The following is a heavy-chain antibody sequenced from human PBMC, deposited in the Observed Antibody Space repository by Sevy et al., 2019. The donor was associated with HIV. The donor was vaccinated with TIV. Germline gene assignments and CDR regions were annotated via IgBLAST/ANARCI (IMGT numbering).Heavy chain of an antibody. Sequence: SESLSLTCAVSGGSINSFFWSWIRQSPGKGLEWIGYVYDSGNSEYNPSLRSRVTISVDTSKKQFSLKLSSVTAADTAVYSWVRGGGIYYDSRGFHPQYYFDCWGQGTLVTVSS. CDR3: VRGGGIYYDSRGFHPQYYFDC. J-gene: IGHJ4*02. CDR1: GGSINSFF. CDR2: VYDSGNS. V-gene: IGHV4-59*01. D-gene: IGHD3-22*01.